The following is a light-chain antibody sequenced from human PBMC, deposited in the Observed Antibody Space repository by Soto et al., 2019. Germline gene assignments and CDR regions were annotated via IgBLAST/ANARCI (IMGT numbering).Light chain of an antibody. Sequence: DIQMTQSPSTLSASVGDRVTITCRASQSISNHLNWYQQKPGKAPKLLIFAAFSLQSGVPSRFSGSGSGTDFTLTISSLQPEDFATYYCQQSYSTPFTFGQGTRLEIK. V-gene: IGKV1-39*01. CDR2: AAF. CDR3: QQSYSTPFT. J-gene: IGKJ5*01. CDR1: QSISNH.